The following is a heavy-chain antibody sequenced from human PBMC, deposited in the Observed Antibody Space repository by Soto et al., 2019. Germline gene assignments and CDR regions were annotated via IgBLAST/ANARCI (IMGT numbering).Heavy chain of an antibody. CDR2: INPNSGGT. Sequence: SVQVSCKSSGYTFTGYYMHWVRQAPGQGLEWMGWINPNSGGTNYAQKFQGRVTMTRDTSISTAYMELSRLRSDDTAVYYCARMMDTAMVKHSSDQMFPNTKPPHTVLVVLGIWGQWIMFPVSS. V-gene: IGHV1-2*02. CDR3: ARMMDTAMVKHSSDQMFPNTKPPHTVLVVLGI. D-gene: IGHD5-18*01. J-gene: IGHJ3*02. CDR1: GYTFTGYY.